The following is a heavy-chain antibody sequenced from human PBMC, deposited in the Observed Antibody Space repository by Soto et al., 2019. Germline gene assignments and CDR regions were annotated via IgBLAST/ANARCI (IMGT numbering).Heavy chain of an antibody. CDR1: GGSISSYY. J-gene: IGHJ5*02. V-gene: IGHV4-4*07. CDR3: ASDYYDSSGYYYWFDP. D-gene: IGHD3-22*01. CDR2: IYTSGST. Sequence: TSETLSLTCTVSGGSISSYYWSWIRQPAGKGLEWIGRIYTSGSTNYNPSLKSRVTMSVDTSKNQFSLKLSSVTAADTAVYYCASDYYDSSGYYYWFDPWGQGTLVTVSS.